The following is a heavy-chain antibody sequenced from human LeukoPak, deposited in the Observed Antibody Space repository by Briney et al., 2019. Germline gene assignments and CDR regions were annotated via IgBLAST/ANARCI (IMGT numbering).Heavy chain of an antibody. CDR3: ARAPHCFDS. Sequence: SETLSLTCTVSGGSVRSGSYYWSWIRQPPGKGLEWIGYMYYSGSTNYNPSLKSRVTISLDTSKNQFSLKLNSVTAADTAVYYCARAPHCFDSWGQGTLVTVSS. J-gene: IGHJ4*02. CDR2: MYYSGST. V-gene: IGHV4-61*01. CDR1: GGSVRSGSYY.